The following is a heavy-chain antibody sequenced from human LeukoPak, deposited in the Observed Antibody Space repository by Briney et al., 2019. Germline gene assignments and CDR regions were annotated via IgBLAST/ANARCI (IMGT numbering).Heavy chain of an antibody. CDR3: ARDNYDFWSGPMDV. D-gene: IGHD3-3*01. J-gene: IGHJ6*03. V-gene: IGHV4-59*01. CDR2: IYYSGST. CDR1: GGSISSYY. Sequence: SETLSLTCTVSGGSISSYYWSWIRQPPGKGLEWIGYIYYSGSTNYNPSLKSRVTISVDTSKNQFSLKLSSVTAADTAVYYCARDNYDFWSGPMDVWGKGTTVTVSS.